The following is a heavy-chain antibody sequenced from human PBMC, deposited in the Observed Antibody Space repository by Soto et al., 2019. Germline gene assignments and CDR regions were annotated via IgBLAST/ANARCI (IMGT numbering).Heavy chain of an antibody. V-gene: IGHV1-2*02. J-gene: IGHJ6*02. D-gene: IGHD1-7*01. CDR2: INPNSGGT. Sequence: ASVKVSCKASGYTFTDYYMHWVRQAPGQGLEWMGWINPNSGGTNYAQKFQCRVTMTRDTSISTAYMELSRLRSDDTAVYYCARKLELRGSYYYYCDMDVWGQGTTVTVSS. CDR1: GYTFTDYY. CDR3: ARKLELRGSYYYYCDMDV.